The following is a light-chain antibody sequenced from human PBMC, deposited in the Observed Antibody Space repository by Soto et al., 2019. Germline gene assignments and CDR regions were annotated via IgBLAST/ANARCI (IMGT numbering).Light chain of an antibody. CDR2: GSS. CDR3: EQYNNWPPTWT. Sequence: EIVLTHSPGTLSLSPGERATISCRASQSFSSRYLAWXQLXXGQAPRLXIYGSSTRATGITARLTGSGXGTVFTLTLSILQSEDLAVYYCEQYNNWPPTWTCGQGSKVDI. V-gene: IGKV3-15*01. CDR1: QSFSSRY. J-gene: IGKJ1*01.